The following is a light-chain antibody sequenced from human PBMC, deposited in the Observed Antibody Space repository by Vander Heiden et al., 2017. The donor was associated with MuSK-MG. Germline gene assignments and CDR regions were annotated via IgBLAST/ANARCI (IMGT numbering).Light chain of an antibody. V-gene: IGKV1-27*01. CDR1: QGISSY. CDR2: SAS. CDR3: QRTDSDPCGT. Sequence: DIQLTQSPLSLSASVGDRVTITCRVGQGISSYLNWYRQKPGKGPNLLIYSASNLQAGVPSRFSGSGYGTDFTLTISSRQPEDVATYYGQRTDSDPCGTFGQGTKLEIK. J-gene: IGKJ2*02.